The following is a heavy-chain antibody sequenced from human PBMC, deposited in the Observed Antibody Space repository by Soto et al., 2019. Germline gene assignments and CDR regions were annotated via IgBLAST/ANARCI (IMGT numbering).Heavy chain of an antibody. D-gene: IGHD1-1*01. J-gene: IGHJ6*03. V-gene: IGHV3-23*01. CDR3: AKDQRKEYYYYYYMDV. CDR1: GFTFSSYA. CDR2: ISGSGGST. Sequence: GGSLRLSCAASGFTFSSYAMSWVRQAPGKGLEWVSAISGSGGSTYYADSVKGRFTISRDNSKNTLYLQMNSLRAEDTAVYYCAKDQRKEYYYYYYMDVWGKGTTVTVSS.